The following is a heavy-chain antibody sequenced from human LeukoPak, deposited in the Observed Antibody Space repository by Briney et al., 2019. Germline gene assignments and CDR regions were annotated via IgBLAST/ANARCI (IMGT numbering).Heavy chain of an antibody. V-gene: IGHV3-43D*04. J-gene: IGHJ4*02. Sequence: PGGSLRLSCAASGFAFDDYAMHWVRQAPGKGLEWVSLISWDGGSTYYADSVKGRFTISRDNSNNSLYLQMNSLRAEDTALYYCAKDGNGWSTGIDYWGQGTLVTVSS. D-gene: IGHD6-19*01. CDR3: AKDGNGWSTGIDY. CDR1: GFAFDDYA. CDR2: ISWDGGST.